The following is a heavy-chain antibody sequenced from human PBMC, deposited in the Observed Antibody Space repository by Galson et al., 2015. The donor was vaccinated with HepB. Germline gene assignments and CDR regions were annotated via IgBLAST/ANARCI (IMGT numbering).Heavy chain of an antibody. CDR3: AKGLSGYAQGTFDY. D-gene: IGHD5-12*01. CDR1: GFTFSSYG. J-gene: IGHJ4*02. Sequence: SLRLSCAASGFTFSSYGMHWVRQAPGKGLEWVAVIWYDGSNKYYADSVKGRFTISRDNSKNTLYLQMNSLRAEDTAVYYCAKGLSGYAQGTFDYWGQGTLVTVSS. V-gene: IGHV3-33*06. CDR2: IWYDGSNK.